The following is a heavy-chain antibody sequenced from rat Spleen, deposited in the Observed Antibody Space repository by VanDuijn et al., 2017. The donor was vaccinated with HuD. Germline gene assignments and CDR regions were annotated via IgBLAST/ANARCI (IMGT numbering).Heavy chain of an antibody. V-gene: IGHV5-20*01. Sequence: EVQLVESGGGLVQPGRSLKLSCAASGFTFSDYYMAWVRQAPTKGLEWVASISYDGGSTYYRDSVKGRFTISRDNAKSTLYLQVDSLRSEDTAIYYCARREQLYYYFDFWGPGTMVTVSS. J-gene: IGHJ1*01. D-gene: IGHD1-2*01. CDR1: GFTFSDYY. CDR2: ISYDGGST. CDR3: ARREQLYYYFDF.